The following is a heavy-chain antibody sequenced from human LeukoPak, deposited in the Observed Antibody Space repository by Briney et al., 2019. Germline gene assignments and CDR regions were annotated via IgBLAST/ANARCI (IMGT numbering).Heavy chain of an antibody. CDR1: GGSLSGYY. Sequence: PSETLSLTCAVYGGSLSGYYWSWIRQPPGKGLEWIGEINHSGSTNYNPSLKSRVTISVDTSKNQFSLRLSSVTAADTAVYYCARFRGTMVRGVIPNYYGMDVWGQGTTVTVSS. CDR2: INHSGST. CDR3: ARFRGTMVRGVIPNYYGMDV. D-gene: IGHD3-10*01. J-gene: IGHJ6*02. V-gene: IGHV4-34*01.